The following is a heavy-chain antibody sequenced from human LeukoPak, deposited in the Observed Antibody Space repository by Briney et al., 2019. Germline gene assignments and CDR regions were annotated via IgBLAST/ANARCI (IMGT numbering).Heavy chain of an antibody. CDR2: IYTGGNT. CDR3: AKSSGCSGGICDSADYYYYMHV. J-gene: IGHJ6*03. V-gene: IGHV3-53*01. Sequence: PGGSLRLSCAASGFAVSDSYMCWGRQVPGKGLEWVSFIYTGGNTYYADSVKGRFTISRDNSKNTLFLQMNSLRDDDTAVYYCAKSSGCSGGICDSADYYYYMHVWGKGTTVTVSS. D-gene: IGHD2-15*01. CDR1: GFAVSDSY.